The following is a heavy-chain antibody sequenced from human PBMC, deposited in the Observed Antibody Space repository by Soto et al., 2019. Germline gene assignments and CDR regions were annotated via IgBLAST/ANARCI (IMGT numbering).Heavy chain of an antibody. CDR1: GGSFSGYY. D-gene: IGHD3-9*01. J-gene: IGHJ4*02. CDR2: IYYSGST. CDR3: ARVRAYYDILTGYPRKKTYYFDY. Sequence: PSETLSLTCAVYGGSFSGYYWNWLRQPPGKGLEWIGYIYYSGSTNYNPSLKSRVTISVDTSKNQFSLKLSSVSAADTAVYYCARVRAYYDILTGYPRKKTYYFDYWGQGTLVTVSS. V-gene: IGHV4-59*01.